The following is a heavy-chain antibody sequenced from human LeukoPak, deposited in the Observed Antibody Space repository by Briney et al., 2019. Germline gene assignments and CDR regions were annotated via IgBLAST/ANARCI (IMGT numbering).Heavy chain of an antibody. CDR3: ARRTYYDILTGYPDY. Sequence: ASVKVSCKGSGYTFTSYGISWVRQAPGQGLEWMGWISAYNGNTNYAQKLQGRVTMTTDTSTSTAYMELRSLRSDDTAVYYCARRTYYDILTGYPDYWGQGTLVTVSS. CDR1: GYTFTSYG. D-gene: IGHD3-9*01. CDR2: ISAYNGNT. J-gene: IGHJ4*02. V-gene: IGHV1-18*04.